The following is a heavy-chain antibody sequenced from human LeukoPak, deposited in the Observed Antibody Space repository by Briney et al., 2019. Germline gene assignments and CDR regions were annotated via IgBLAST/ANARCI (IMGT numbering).Heavy chain of an antibody. CDR3: ARGTRLLWFGELSWYYYYYYYMDV. CDR1: GYTFTGYY. D-gene: IGHD3-10*01. V-gene: IGHV1-2*02. J-gene: IGHJ6*03. CDR2: INPNSGGT. Sequence: ASVKVSCKASGYTFTGYYMHWVRQAPGQGLEWMGWINPNSGGTNYAQKFQGRVTMTRDTSISTAYMELSRLRSDDTAVYYCARGTRLLWFGELSWYYYYYYYMDVWGKGTTVTISS.